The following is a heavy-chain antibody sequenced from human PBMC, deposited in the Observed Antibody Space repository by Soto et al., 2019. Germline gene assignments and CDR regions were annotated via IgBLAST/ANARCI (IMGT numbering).Heavy chain of an antibody. CDR2: ISGSGGST. D-gene: IGHD6-19*01. CDR3: AKAVAGRGGQYYFDY. CDR1: GFTFSSYA. Sequence: EVQLLESGGGLVQPGGSLRLSCAASGFTFSSYAMSWVRQAPGKGLEWVSAISGSGGSTYYADSVKGRFTISRDNSKNTLDLQMNSLRAEDTAVYYCAKAVAGRGGQYYFDYWGQGTLVTVSS. V-gene: IGHV3-23*01. J-gene: IGHJ4*02.